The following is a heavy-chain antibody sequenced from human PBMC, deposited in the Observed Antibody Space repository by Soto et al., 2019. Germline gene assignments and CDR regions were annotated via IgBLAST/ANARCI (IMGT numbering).Heavy chain of an antibody. CDR1: GGSVTSDEDY. D-gene: IGHD5-18*01. J-gene: IGHJ4*02. Sequence: SETLSLTCTVSGGSVTSDEDYWSWIRQSPGKGLEWIGYISNSGSTGYNPSLKTRLSMPVDRSKNQFTLRLTSVTAADTAVYFCATESGSTYGYFDYWGQGTQVTVSS. V-gene: IGHV4-30-4*01. CDR3: ATESGSTYGYFDY. CDR2: ISNSGST.